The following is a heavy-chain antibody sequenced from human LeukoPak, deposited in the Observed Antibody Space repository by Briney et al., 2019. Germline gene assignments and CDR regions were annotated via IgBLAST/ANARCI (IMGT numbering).Heavy chain of an antibody. CDR2: IWYDGSNK. J-gene: IGHJ4*02. CDR1: GFTFSSYG. V-gene: IGHV3-33*01. CDR3: AGDGVYSSSSGLDY. Sequence: PGRSLRLSCAASGFTFSSYGMHWVRQAPGKGLEWVAVIWYDGSNKYYADSVKGRFTISRDNSKNTLYLQMNSLRAEDTAVYYCAGDGVYSSSSGLDYWGQGTLVTVSS. D-gene: IGHD6-6*01.